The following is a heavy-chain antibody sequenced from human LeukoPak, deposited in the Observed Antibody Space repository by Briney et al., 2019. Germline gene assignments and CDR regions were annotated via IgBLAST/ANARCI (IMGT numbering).Heavy chain of an antibody. CDR1: GFTFSTYA. Sequence: GGSLRLSCAASGFTFSTYALHWVRQAPGKGLEFVSGVNSNGGNTYYANSVKGRFTISRDNSKNTLYLQMGSLRPEDMAVYHCARVILTGYYYDCWGQGTLVTVSS. J-gene: IGHJ4*02. V-gene: IGHV3-64*01. CDR2: VNSNGGNT. D-gene: IGHD3-9*01. CDR3: ARVILTGYYYDC.